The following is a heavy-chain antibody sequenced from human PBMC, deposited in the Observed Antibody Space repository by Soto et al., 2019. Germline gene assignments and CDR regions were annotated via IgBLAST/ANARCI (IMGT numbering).Heavy chain of an antibody. CDR2: IYYSGST. J-gene: IGHJ6*02. V-gene: IGHV4-31*03. D-gene: IGHD5-12*01. Sequence: PSETLSLTCTVSGGSISSGGYYWSWIRQHPGKGLEWIGYIYYSGSTYYNPSLESRVTISVDTSKNQFSLKLSSVTAADTAVYYCARDAGYSGYPVYGMDVWGQGTTVTVSS. CDR1: GGSISSGGYY. CDR3: ARDAGYSGYPVYGMDV.